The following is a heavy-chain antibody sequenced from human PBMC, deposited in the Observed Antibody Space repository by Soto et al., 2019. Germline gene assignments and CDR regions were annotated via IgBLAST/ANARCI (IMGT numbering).Heavy chain of an antibody. CDR2: ISSDSYYI. CDR1: GLSFSTHS. J-gene: IGHJ6*02. V-gene: IGHV3-21*01. Sequence: EVQLVESGGGLVEPGGSLRLSCAPSGLSFSTHSMNWVRQAPGKGLEWVSSISSDSYYIYYADSVKGRFTISRDNAENSLCLQMNSLRADDTAVYYCARNRNPSSKTHGMDVWGQGTTVTVSS. CDR3: ARNRNPSSKTHGMDV.